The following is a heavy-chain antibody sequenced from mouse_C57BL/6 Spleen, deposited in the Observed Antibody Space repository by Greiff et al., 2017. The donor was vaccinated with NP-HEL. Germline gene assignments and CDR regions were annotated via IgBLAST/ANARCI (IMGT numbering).Heavy chain of an antibody. CDR2: IYPGDGDT. J-gene: IGHJ4*01. CDR1: GYAFSSYW. CDR3: ARGSRVYDVYYNYAMDY. Sequence: XLQQSGAELVKPGASVKISCKASGYAFSSYWMNWVKQRPGKGLEWIGQIYPGDGDTNYNGKFKGKATLTADKSSSTAYMQLSSLTSEDSAVYFCARGSRVYDVYYNYAMDYWGQGTSVTVSS. V-gene: IGHV1-80*01. D-gene: IGHD2-3*01.